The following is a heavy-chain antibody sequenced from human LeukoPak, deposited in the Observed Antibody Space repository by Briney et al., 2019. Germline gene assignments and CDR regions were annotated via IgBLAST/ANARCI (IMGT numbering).Heavy chain of an antibody. CDR1: GFTFSTYV. CDR3: GRYYVMDV. J-gene: IGHJ6*02. V-gene: IGHV3-23*01. Sequence: GGSLRLSCAASGFTFSTYVMNWVRQAPGRGLEWVSTISDSGGSTYYADSVKGRFTISRDNSKSTLYLQMNSLRAEDTAVYYCGRYYVMDVWGQGTSVTVSS. CDR2: ISDSGGST.